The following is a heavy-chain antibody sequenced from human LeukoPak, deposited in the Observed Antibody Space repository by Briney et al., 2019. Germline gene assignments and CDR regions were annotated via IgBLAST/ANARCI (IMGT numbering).Heavy chain of an antibody. Sequence: ASVKVSCKASGYTFTSYTMNWVRQAPGQGLEWMGWINTNTGNPTYAQAFTGRFLFSLDTSVSTAYLQISGLKAEDTAVYYCARDRRMLGYYSDYWGQGTLVTVSS. CDR1: GYTFTSYT. CDR2: INTNTGNP. V-gene: IGHV7-4-1*02. D-gene: IGHD2-15*01. CDR3: ARDRRMLGYYSDY. J-gene: IGHJ4*02.